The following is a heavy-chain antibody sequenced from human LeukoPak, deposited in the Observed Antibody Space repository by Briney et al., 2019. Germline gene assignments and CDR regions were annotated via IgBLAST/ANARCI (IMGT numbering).Heavy chain of an antibody. V-gene: IGHV3-23*01. CDR3: AKDGAPSNWNDVWPYEY. Sequence: GGSLRLSCVASGFPFSSYAMSWVRQVPGKGLEWVSAMSGSGGSTYYADSVKGRFTISRDNSKNTLYLQMNGLRAEDTAVYYCAKDGAPSNWNDVWPYEYWGQGALVIVSS. D-gene: IGHD1-1*01. J-gene: IGHJ4*02. CDR2: MSGSGGST. CDR1: GFPFSSYA.